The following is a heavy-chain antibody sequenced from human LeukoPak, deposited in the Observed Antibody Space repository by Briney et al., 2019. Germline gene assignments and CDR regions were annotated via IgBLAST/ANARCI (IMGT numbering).Heavy chain of an antibody. V-gene: IGHV4-34*01. CDR1: GGSFSGYY. CDR2: INHSGST. J-gene: IGHJ6*03. CDR3: ARDPVSNYARGWYYYMDV. D-gene: IGHD4-11*01. Sequence: PSETLSLTCAVYGGSFSGYYWSWTRQPPGKGLEWIGEINHSGSTNYNPSLKSRVTISVDTSKNQFSLKLSSVTAADPAVYYCARDPVSNYARGWYYYMDVWGKGTTVTVSS.